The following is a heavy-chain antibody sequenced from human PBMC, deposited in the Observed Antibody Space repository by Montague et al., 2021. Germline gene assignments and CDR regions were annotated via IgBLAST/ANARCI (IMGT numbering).Heavy chain of an antibody. CDR2: ITGSGGGT. V-gene: IGHV3-23*01. J-gene: IGHJ4*02. CDR3: AKEGDYVWGSYHSAFDY. D-gene: IGHD3-16*02. Sequence: SLRLSCAASGFTFSSYAMSWVRQAPGKGLEWVSSITGSGGGTDYADSVKGRFTISRDNSKNTLYLQMNSLRAEDTAIYYCAKEGDYVWGSYHSAFDYWGQGTLVTVSS. CDR1: GFTFSSYA.